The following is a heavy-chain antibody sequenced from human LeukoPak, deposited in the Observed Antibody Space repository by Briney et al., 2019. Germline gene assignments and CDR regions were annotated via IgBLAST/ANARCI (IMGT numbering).Heavy chain of an antibody. CDR1: GGSFSGYY. Sequence: SETLSLTCAVYGGSFSGYYWSWIRQPPGKGLEWIGEINHSGSTNYNPSLKSRVTISVDTSKNQFSLELSSVTAADTAVYYCARGPSVYDSSGYWLYYFDYWGQGTLVTVSS. CDR2: INHSGST. J-gene: IGHJ4*02. V-gene: IGHV4-34*01. CDR3: ARGPSVYDSSGYWLYYFDY. D-gene: IGHD3-22*01.